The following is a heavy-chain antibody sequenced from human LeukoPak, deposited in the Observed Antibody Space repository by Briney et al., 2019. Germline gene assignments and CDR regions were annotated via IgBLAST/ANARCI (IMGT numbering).Heavy chain of an antibody. CDR1: GFIFGDYD. CDR3: NRGLEPSTGPDY. V-gene: IGHV3-49*04. Sequence: GGSLRLSCTASGFIFGDYDMSWVRQAPGKGLEWVGFIRRKGSGGTPEYAASVKGRFIISRDDSKSLAYLQMNSLKTEDTAVYYCNRGLEPSTGPDYWGQGSLVTVSS. J-gene: IGHJ4*02. CDR2: IRRKGSGGTP. D-gene: IGHD1-1*01.